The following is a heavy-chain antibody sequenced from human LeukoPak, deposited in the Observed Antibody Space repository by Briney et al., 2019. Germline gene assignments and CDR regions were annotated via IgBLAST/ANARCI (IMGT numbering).Heavy chain of an antibody. Sequence: HPGRSLRLSCAVSGFSFRSYAMSWVRQAPGKGLEWVSGISDGSGSTYYADSVTGRFTFSRDNSKNTLYLQMNSLRAEDTAVYYCAKDRGSSSSSYYPANYYYCGMDVGAQGTTVSVSS. J-gene: IGHJ6*02. D-gene: IGHD6-13*01. CDR1: GFSFRSYA. CDR2: ISDGSGST. CDR3: AKDRGSSSSSYYPANYYYCGMDV. V-gene: IGHV3-23*01.